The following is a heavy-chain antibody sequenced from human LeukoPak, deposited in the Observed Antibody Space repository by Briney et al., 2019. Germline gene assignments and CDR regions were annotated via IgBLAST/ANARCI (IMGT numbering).Heavy chain of an antibody. D-gene: IGHD6-13*01. CDR3: VRDLQRHYLGVAVAGRRRWFDP. CDR2: LNTDGSRT. V-gene: IGHV3-74*01. CDR1: GFTFSSYW. Sequence: GGSLRLSCAASGFTFSSYWMHWVRQAPGKGLVWVSRLNTDGSRTSYADSVKGRFTISRDNSKNTLYLQMNSLRAEDTAIYYCVRDLQRHYLGVAVAGRRRWFDPWGQGTLVTVSS. J-gene: IGHJ5*02.